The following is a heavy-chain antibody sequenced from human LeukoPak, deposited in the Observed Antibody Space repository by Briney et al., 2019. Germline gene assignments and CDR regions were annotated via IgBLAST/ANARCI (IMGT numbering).Heavy chain of an antibody. Sequence: GGSLRLSCAASGFTFSTYGMHWVRQSPGKGLGWVAVIWYDGSNKYYADSVKGRFTISRDNSKNTLYLQMNSLRAEDTAVYYCAKAPSGTPYQFDYWGQGTLVTVSS. D-gene: IGHD3-10*01. V-gene: IGHV3-33*06. CDR1: GFTFSTYG. J-gene: IGHJ4*02. CDR3: AKAPSGTPYQFDY. CDR2: IWYDGSNK.